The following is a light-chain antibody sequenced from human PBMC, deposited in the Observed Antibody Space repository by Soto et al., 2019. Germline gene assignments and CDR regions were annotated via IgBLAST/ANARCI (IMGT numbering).Light chain of an antibody. CDR2: AAS. Sequence: EIVLTQSPGTLSLSPGESATLSCRASQSVNSRFLAWYQHKPGQAPRLLIYAASTRATAIPDRFSGSASGTHFTLTISRLEPEDFAVYYCQQYGDSPPNTFGQGTKLEIK. CDR1: QSVNSRF. CDR3: QQYGDSPPNT. V-gene: IGKV3-20*01. J-gene: IGKJ2*01.